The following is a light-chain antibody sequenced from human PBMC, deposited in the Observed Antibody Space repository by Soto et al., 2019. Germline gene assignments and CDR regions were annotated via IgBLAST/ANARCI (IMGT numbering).Light chain of an antibody. CDR3: QSYDSSLSGYV. V-gene: IGLV1-40*01. Sequence: QSVLTQPPSVSEAPGQRVTISCTGSSSNIGAGYEAHWYQQVPGTDPKLLIYENNNRPSGVPDRFSGSKSGTSASLAIPGLQAEDEAEYYCQSYDSSLSGYVFGTGTKLTVL. CDR2: ENN. CDR1: SSNIGAGYE. J-gene: IGLJ1*01.